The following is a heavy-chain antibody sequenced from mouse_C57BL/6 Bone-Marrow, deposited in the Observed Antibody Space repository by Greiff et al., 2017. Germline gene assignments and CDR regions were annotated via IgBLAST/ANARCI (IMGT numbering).Heavy chain of an antibody. CDR3: ARWGDHWYFDV. D-gene: IGHD2-13*01. J-gene: IGHJ1*03. CDR2: IDPSDSET. Sequence: QVQLQQPGAELVRPGSSVKLSCKASGYTFTSYWMHWVKQRPIQGLEWIGNIDPSDSETHYNQKFKDKATLTVDKSSSTAYMQLSSLTSEDSAVYYCARWGDHWYFDVWCTGTTVTVSS. V-gene: IGHV1-52*01. CDR1: GYTFTSYW.